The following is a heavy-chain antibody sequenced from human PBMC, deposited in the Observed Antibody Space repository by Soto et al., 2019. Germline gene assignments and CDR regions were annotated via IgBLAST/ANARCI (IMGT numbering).Heavy chain of an antibody. CDR1: GDSISSGDYY. CDR2: IYYSGNT. D-gene: IGHD5-18*01. CDR3: VRLSFGPGYSYGPDY. V-gene: IGHV4-61*08. J-gene: IGHJ4*02. Sequence: SETLSLTCTVSGDSISSGDYYWSWIRQPPGKGLEWIGCIYYSGNTNYNPSLKRRFSISVDTSKNQFSLKLSSVTAADTAVYYCVRLSFGPGYSYGPDYWGQGTQVTVSS.